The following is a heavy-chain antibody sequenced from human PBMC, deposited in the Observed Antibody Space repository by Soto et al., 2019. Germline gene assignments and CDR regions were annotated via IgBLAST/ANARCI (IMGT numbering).Heavy chain of an antibody. D-gene: IGHD2-15*01. CDR1: GGTFSSYT. V-gene: IGHV1-69*02. Sequence: QVQLVQSGAEVKKPGSSVKVSCKASGGTFSSYTISWVRQAPGQGLEWMGRIIPILGIANYAQKFQGRITITADKSTSTAYMELNSLRSEDTAVYYCARTSLGRYCSGGSCYDWGQGTLVTVSS. CDR2: IIPILGIA. J-gene: IGHJ4*02. CDR3: ARTSLGRYCSGGSCYD.